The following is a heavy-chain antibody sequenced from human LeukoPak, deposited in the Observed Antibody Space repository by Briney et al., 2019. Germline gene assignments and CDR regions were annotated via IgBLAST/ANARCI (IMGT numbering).Heavy chain of an antibody. Sequence: ASVKVSCKASGGTFSSYAISWVRQAPGQGREWMGGIIPIFGTADYAQKFQGRVTITADESTSTAYMELNSLRSEDTAVYYCARDPSMIRGENTPYFDYWGQGTLVTVSS. V-gene: IGHV1-69*13. CDR1: GGTFSSYA. J-gene: IGHJ4*02. CDR2: IIPIFGTA. CDR3: ARDPSMIRGENTPYFDY. D-gene: IGHD3-10*01.